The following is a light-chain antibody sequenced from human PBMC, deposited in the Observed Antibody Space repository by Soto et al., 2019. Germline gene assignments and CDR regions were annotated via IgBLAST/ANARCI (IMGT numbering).Light chain of an antibody. CDR3: SSYTRSSTFYV. J-gene: IGLJ1*01. CDR2: EVS. V-gene: IGLV2-14*01. Sequence: QSALTQPASVSGSPGQSITISCTGTSSDVGGYNYVSWYQQLPGKAPKLMIYEVSNRPSGVSNRFSGSKSGNTASLTISGLQAEDEADYYCSSYTRSSTFYVFGTGTKVTVL. CDR1: SSDVGGYNY.